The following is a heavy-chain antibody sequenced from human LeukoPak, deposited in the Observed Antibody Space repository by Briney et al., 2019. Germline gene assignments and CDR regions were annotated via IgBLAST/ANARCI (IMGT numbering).Heavy chain of an antibody. Sequence: SETLSLTCTVSGGSISSYYWSWIRQPPGKGLEWSGYIYYSGSTNYNPSLKSRVTISVETSKNQFSLKLSSVTAADTAVYYCARVDYDFWSKNYYYYYMDVWGKGTTVTVSS. CDR1: GGSISSYY. J-gene: IGHJ6*03. D-gene: IGHD3-3*01. CDR3: ARVDYDFWSKNYYYYYMDV. CDR2: IYYSGST. V-gene: IGHV4-59*01.